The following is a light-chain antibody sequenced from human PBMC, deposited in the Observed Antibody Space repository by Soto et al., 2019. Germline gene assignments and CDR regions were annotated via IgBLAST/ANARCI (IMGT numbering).Light chain of an antibody. Sequence: DIQMTQSPSTLSASVGDRVTITCRASQSISSWLAWYQQKPGKAPKLLIYDAPSLESGVPSRFSGSGSGTEFTLTISSLQPDDFATYYCQQYNSYWAVGQGTKLEIK. J-gene: IGKJ2*01. CDR1: QSISSW. CDR3: QQYNSYWA. CDR2: DAP. V-gene: IGKV1-5*01.